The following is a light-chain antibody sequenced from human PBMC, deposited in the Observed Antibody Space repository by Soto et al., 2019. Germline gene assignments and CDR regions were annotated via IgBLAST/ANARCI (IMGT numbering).Light chain of an antibody. CDR3: GTWDSSLSAVV. CDR2: DNG. J-gene: IGLJ2*01. V-gene: IGLV1-51*01. Sequence: QSVLTQPPSVSAAPGQRVTISCSGGRSNIGNNYVSWYQHSPGTAPKLLIYDNGLRPSGIPDRFSGSKSGTSATLGITGLQTGDEAEYFCGTWDSSLSAVVFGGGTKLTVL. CDR1: RSNIGNNY.